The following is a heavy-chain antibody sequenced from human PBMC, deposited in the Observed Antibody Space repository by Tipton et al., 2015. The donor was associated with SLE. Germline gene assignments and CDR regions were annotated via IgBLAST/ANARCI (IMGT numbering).Heavy chain of an antibody. D-gene: IGHD4-17*01. CDR1: GVSIGSGGYY. CDR2: IYYSGTS. V-gene: IGHV4-31*03. CDR3: AKDYNHDNADYN. J-gene: IGHJ4*02. Sequence: TLSLTCTVSGVSIGSGGYYWSWIRQHPGQGLEYIGYIYYSGTSYCIPSLKSRVMISVDKSKNQFSLKLSSVTVADTAVYYCAKDYNHDNADYNWGQGTLVIVSS.